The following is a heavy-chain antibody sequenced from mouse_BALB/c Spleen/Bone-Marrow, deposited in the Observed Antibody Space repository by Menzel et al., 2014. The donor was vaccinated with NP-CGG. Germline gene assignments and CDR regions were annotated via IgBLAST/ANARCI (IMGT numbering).Heavy chain of an antibody. D-gene: IGHD2-14*01. CDR1: GFNIKDTY. J-gene: IGHJ2*01. CDR2: IDPANGNA. CDR3: ARYRLGTYFDF. Sequence: VQLKESGAELVKPGASVKLSCTASGFNIKDTYMHWVKQRPEQGLEWIGRIDPANGNAKYDPKFQGKATITADISSNTAYLQLSSLTSEDTAVYYCARYRLGTYFDFWGQGTTLTVSS. V-gene: IGHV14-3*02.